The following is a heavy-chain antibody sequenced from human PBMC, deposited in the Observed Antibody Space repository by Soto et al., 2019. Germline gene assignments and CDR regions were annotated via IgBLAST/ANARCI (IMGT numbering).Heavy chain of an antibody. V-gene: IGHV6-1*01. J-gene: IGHJ4*01. CDR3: ARGEQYSGRIFDY. CDR1: GDSVSSSSAG. CDR2: TYYRSKWYY. Sequence: SPPLSLTCAITGDSVSSSSAGWSWVRQCPSRGLEWLGRTYYRSKWYYEYAVSVRGRITINPDTSKNQYSLQLNSVTPEDTAVYFCARGEQYSGRIFDYWGQGTLVTVSS. D-gene: IGHD1-26*01.